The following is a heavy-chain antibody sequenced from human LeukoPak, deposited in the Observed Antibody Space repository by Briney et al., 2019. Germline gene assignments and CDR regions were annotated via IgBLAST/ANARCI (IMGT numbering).Heavy chain of an antibody. D-gene: IGHD3-22*01. CDR1: GFTFSDYP. Sequence: PGGSLRLSCVTSGFTFSDYPMNWVRQAPGKGLEWISSISSGSIYAHYSDSVEGRFSISRDDANSFLYLQMSSLRAEDTAVYYCARESYDRSGNYPRDFDSWGQGTLVTVSS. CDR2: ISSGSIYA. CDR3: ARESYDRSGNYPRDFDS. J-gene: IGHJ4*02. V-gene: IGHV3-21*01.